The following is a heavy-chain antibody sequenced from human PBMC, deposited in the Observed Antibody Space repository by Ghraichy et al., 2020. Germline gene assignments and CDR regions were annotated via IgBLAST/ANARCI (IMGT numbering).Heavy chain of an antibody. V-gene: IGHV4-34*01. CDR3: ARVGGGGSIAARRYYYYYGMDV. J-gene: IGHJ6*02. Sequence: SETLSLTCAVYGGSFSGYYWSWIRQPPGKGLEWIGEINHSGSTNYNPSLKSRVTISVDTSKNQFSLKLSSVTAADTAVYYCARVGGGGSIAARRYYYYYGMDVWGQGTTVTVSS. CDR2: INHSGST. D-gene: IGHD6-6*01. CDR1: GGSFSGYY.